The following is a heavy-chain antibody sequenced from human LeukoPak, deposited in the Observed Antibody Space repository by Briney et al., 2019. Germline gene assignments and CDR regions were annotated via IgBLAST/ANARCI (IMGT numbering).Heavy chain of an antibody. CDR1: GFTFDTYA. Sequence: GGSLRLSCAASGFTFDTYAMIWVRQAPGKGLEWVANIKQDGSEKYYVDSVRGRFTISRDNAKNSLYLQMNSLRAEDTAVYYCARDRITMVRGVIISSYMDVWGKGTTVTISS. D-gene: IGHD3-10*01. CDR2: IKQDGSEK. J-gene: IGHJ6*03. CDR3: ARDRITMVRGVIISSYMDV. V-gene: IGHV3-7*01.